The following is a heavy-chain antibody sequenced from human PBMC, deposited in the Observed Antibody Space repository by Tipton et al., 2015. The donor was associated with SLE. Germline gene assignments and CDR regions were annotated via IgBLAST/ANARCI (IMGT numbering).Heavy chain of an antibody. J-gene: IGHJ4*02. Sequence: SLRLSCAASGFTFSSYAMTWVRQAPGKGLERVSVVYSGGTNTYYADSVKGRFTISRDNSKNTLYLQMNSLRAEDTAVYYCARGLSRDSDDYWGQGTLVTVSS. D-gene: IGHD2-21*02. CDR3: ARGLSRDSDDY. V-gene: IGHV3-23*03. CDR1: GFTFSSYA. CDR2: VYSGGTNT.